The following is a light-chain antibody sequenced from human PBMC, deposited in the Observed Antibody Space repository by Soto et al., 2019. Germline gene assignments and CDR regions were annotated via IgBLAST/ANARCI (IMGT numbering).Light chain of an antibody. J-gene: IGKJ1*01. CDR3: QQYGSSLPRT. CDR2: DAS. V-gene: IGKV3-20*01. CDR1: QSVRNNY. Sequence: EIVMTQSPATLSVSPGERATLSCRASQSVRNNYLAWYQQKPGQAPRLLIYDASRRATDIPDRFSGSGSGTDFTLTISRLEPEDFAVYYCQQYGSSLPRTFGQGTEVETK.